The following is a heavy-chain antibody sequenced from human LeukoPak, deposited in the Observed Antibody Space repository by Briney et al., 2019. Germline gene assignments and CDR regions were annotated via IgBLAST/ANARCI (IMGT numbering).Heavy chain of an antibody. CDR2: ISAYNGNT. D-gene: IGHD3-10*01. Sequence: ASVKVSCKASGYTFTSYGISWVRQAPGQGLEWMGWISAYNGNTNYAQKLQGRVTMTTDTSTSTAYMELRSLRSDDTAVYYCARVPGVRGWENYYMDVWGKGTTVTISS. J-gene: IGHJ6*03. CDR3: ARVPGVRGWENYYMDV. CDR1: GYTFTSYG. V-gene: IGHV1-18*01.